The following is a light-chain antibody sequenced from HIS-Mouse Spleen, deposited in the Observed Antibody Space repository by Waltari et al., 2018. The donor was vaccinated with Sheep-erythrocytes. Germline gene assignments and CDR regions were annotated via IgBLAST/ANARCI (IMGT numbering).Light chain of an antibody. CDR1: KLGLKY. J-gene: IGLJ3*02. Sequence: SYELTQPPSVSVSPGQTASITCSGDKLGLKYACWYQQKPGQSPVRVIYQDSKRPSGIPERFSGSNSGNTATLTISGTQAMDEADYYCQAWDSSTAVFGGGTKLTVL. CDR2: QDS. CDR3: QAWDSSTAV. V-gene: IGLV3-1*01.